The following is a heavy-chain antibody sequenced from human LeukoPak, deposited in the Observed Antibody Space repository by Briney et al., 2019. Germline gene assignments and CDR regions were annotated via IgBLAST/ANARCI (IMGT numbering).Heavy chain of an antibody. Sequence: MPSETLSLTCSVSGASISSGSNYWGWIRQPPGKTLEWIGSIYSSGSTYYNPSLKSRVIIIIDTPKNHFSLTLSSVTAADTAVYYCARGRYYDSSGGPRNYWYFDLWGRGTLVTVSS. CDR1: GASISSGSNY. J-gene: IGHJ2*01. CDR3: ARGRYYDSSGGPRNYWYFDL. V-gene: IGHV4-39*07. D-gene: IGHD3-22*01. CDR2: IYSSGST.